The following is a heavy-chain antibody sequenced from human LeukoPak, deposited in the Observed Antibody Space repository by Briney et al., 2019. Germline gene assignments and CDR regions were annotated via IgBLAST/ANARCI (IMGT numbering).Heavy chain of an antibody. CDR1: GFTFSSYW. D-gene: IGHD1-26*01. CDR2: ITNDGSST. Sequence: GGSLRLSCAASGFTFSSYWMHWVRQSPGKGLVWVSRITNDGSSTNYADSVKGRFTISRDNAKNTLYLQMNSLRAEDTAVYYCARGRWELRFLWYFDLWGRGTLVTVSS. V-gene: IGHV3-74*01. CDR3: ARGRWELRFLWYFDL. J-gene: IGHJ2*01.